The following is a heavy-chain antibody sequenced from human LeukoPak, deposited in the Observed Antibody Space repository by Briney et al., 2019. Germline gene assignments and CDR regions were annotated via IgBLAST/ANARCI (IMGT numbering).Heavy chain of an antibody. CDR3: GVTMVRGVIGGDAFDI. J-gene: IGHJ3*02. V-gene: IGHV3-21*01. CDR2: ISSSSSYI. CDR1: GFTFSGYS. Sequence: PGGSLRLSCAASGFTFSGYSMNWVRQAPGKGLEWVSSISSSSSYIYYADSVKGRFTISRDNAKNSLYLQMNSLRAEDTAVYYCGVTMVRGVIGGDAFDIWGQGTMVTVSS. D-gene: IGHD3-10*01.